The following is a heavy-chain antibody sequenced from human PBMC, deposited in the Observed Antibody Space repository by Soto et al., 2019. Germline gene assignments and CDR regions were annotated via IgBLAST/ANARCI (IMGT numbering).Heavy chain of an antibody. V-gene: IGHV3-33*01. CDR1: GFTFSSYG. CDR2: IWFDGSDK. Sequence: LRLSCAASGFTFSSYGMHWVRQAPGKGLEWVALIWFDGSDKYYTESVKGRFTISRDNSKSTLYLQMNSLRAEDTAVYYCARLHCSASSCYSVGAFDIRGQGTMVTVSS. J-gene: IGHJ3*02. CDR3: ARLHCSASSCYSVGAFDI. D-gene: IGHD2-15*01.